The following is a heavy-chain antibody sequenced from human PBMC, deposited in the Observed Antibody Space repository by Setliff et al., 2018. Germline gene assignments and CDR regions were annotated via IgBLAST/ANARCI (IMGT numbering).Heavy chain of an antibody. CDR3: ARHLSLSEFNI. CDR1: GGSISGYY. D-gene: IGHD6-19*01. J-gene: IGHJ3*02. V-gene: IGHV4-59*08. Sequence: SETLSLTCSVSGGSISGYYWSWIRQPAGKGLEWIGYIFYSGSTNYNPSLKSRVTISVDTSKNQFSLNLNSVTAADTAVYYCARHLSLSEFNIWGQGTMVTVSS. CDR2: IFYSGST.